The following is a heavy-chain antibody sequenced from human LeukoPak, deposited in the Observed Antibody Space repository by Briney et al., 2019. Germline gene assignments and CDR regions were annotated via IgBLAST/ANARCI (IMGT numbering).Heavy chain of an antibody. V-gene: IGHV4-34*01. CDR3: ARLRRYYYDSSGPPDY. Sequence: TSETLSLTCGVYGGSLSGYYWSWIRQPPGKGLDWIGDINHSGRTNNNPSLRSRVTISVDTSKNQFPLKLSSVTAADTAVYYCARLRRYYYDSSGPPDYWGQGTLVTVSS. D-gene: IGHD3-22*01. CDR1: GGSLSGYY. CDR2: INHSGRT. J-gene: IGHJ4*02.